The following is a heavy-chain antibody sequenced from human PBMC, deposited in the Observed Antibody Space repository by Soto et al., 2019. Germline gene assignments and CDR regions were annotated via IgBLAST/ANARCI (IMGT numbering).Heavy chain of an antibody. CDR2: ISYDGSNK. CDR3: AKDRGVVPAAIVEYYYYGMDV. D-gene: IGHD2-2*02. J-gene: IGHJ6*02. CDR1: GFTFSSYG. Sequence: QVQLVESGGGVVQPGRSLRLSCAASGFTFSSYGMHWVRQAPGKGLEWVAVISYDGSNKYYADSVKGRFTISRDNSKNMLYLQMNSLRAEDTAVYYCAKDRGVVPAAIVEYYYYGMDVWGQGTTVTVSS. V-gene: IGHV3-30*18.